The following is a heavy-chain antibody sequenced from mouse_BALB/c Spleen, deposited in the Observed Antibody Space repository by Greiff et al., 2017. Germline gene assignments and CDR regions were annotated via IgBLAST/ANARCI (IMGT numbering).Heavy chain of an antibody. D-gene: IGHD3-3*01. CDR3: ARVGELYYFDY. CDR1: GYSITSGYY. J-gene: IGHJ2*01. CDR2: ISYDGSN. Sequence: EVKLVESGPGLVKPSQSLSLTCSVTGYSITSGYYWYWIRQLPGNKLEWIGYISYDGSNNYNPSLKNRISITRDTSKNQFFLKLNTVTTEDTATYYCARVGELYYFDYWGQGTTLTVSS. V-gene: IGHV3-6*02.